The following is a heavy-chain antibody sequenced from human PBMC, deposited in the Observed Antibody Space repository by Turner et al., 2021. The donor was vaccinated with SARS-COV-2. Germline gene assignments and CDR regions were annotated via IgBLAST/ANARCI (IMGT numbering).Heavy chain of an antibody. D-gene: IGHD2-2*01. CDR1: GFTFSSYG. V-gene: IGHV3-7*01. Sequence: EVQLVESGGGLVQPGGSLRLSCAASGFTFSSYGMSWVRQAPGKGLEWVAYKKQDGSEKHYVDSVKGRFTISRDNAKNSLYLQMNSLRAEDTAVYYCAGVQAVVCPSYYYYYGMDVWGQGTTVTVSS. CDR3: AGVQAVVCPSYYYYYGMDV. J-gene: IGHJ6*02. CDR2: KKQDGSEK.